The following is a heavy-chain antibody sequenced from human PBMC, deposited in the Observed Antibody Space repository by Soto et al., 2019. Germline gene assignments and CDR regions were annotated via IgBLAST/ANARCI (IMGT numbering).Heavy chain of an antibody. CDR3: VRDTTGAFDI. CDR2: IWYDGSNK. D-gene: IGHD1-1*01. CDR1: GFAFNSYG. J-gene: IGHJ3*02. V-gene: IGHV3-33*01. Sequence: PGGSLRLSCTASGFAFNSYGMHWVRQAPGKGLEWVAVIWYDGSNKYYADSVKGRITISRDNSKNTLYLQMNSLRVEDTAVYYCVRDTTGAFDIWGQGTMVTVSS.